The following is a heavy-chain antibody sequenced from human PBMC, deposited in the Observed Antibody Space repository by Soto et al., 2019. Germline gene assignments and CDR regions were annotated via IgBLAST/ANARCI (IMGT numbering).Heavy chain of an antibody. Sequence: GGSLRLSCAASGFTFSSYAMSWVRQAPGKGLEWVSTISGSGGNAYYADSVKGRFTISRDNSKNTLRLQMNSLRADDTAVYYCAKDGASGSYPPYYYYGMDVWGQGTTVTVSS. D-gene: IGHD1-26*01. CDR3: AKDGASGSYPPYYYYGMDV. CDR1: GFTFSSYA. J-gene: IGHJ6*02. V-gene: IGHV3-23*01. CDR2: ISGSGGNA.